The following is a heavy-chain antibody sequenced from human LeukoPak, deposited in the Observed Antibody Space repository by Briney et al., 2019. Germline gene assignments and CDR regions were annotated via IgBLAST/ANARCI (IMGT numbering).Heavy chain of an antibody. CDR1: QFTFKNFA. CDR2: ISGSGGRT. V-gene: IGHV3-23*01. J-gene: IGHJ4*02. D-gene: IGHD5-12*01. CDR3: ATSPSGYDSYPFFDY. Sequence: TFADSQFTFKNFAMSWVRQAPGKGLECVSAISGSGGRTYYADSVKGRFTISRDNSKNTLYLQMNSLRADDTAIYYCATSPSGYDSYPFFDYWGQGIVVTVSS.